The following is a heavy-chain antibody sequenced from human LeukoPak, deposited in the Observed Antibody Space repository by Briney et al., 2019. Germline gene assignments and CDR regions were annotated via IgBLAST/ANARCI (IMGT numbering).Heavy chain of an antibody. J-gene: IGHJ3*02. CDR1: GFSLSTSGMR. D-gene: IGHD2-15*01. CDR2: IDWDDDK. CDR3: ARSGPDALYCSGGSCYSIAFDI. V-gene: IGHV2-70*04. Sequence: SGPTLVNPTQTLTLTCTFSGFSLSTSGMRVSWIRQPPGTALEWLARIDWDDDKFYSTSLKTRPTISKDTSKNQVVLTMTNMDPVDTATYYCARSGPDALYCSGGSCYSIAFDIWGQGTMVTVSS.